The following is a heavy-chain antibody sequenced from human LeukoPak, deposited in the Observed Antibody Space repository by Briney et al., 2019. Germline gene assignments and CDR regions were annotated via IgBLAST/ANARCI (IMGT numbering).Heavy chain of an antibody. Sequence: ASVKVSCKASGYIITSYYMHWVRQAPGQGLEWMGIINPSGGSTSYAQKFQGRDTMTRDTSTSTVYMELRSLRSDDTAVYYCARSTVVPGDYWGQGTLVTVSS. V-gene: IGHV1-46*01. D-gene: IGHD4-23*01. CDR2: INPSGGST. CDR1: GYIITSYY. CDR3: ARSTVVPGDY. J-gene: IGHJ4*02.